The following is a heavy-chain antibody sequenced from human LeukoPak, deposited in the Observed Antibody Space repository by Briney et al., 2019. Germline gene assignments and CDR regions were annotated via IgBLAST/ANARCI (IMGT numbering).Heavy chain of an antibody. Sequence: SETLSLTCAVYGGSFSGYYWSWIRQPPGKGLEWIGYIYYSGSTYYNPSLKSRVTISVDTSKNQFSLKLSSVTAADTAVYYCARDTAMVGFDYWGQGTLVTVSS. J-gene: IGHJ4*02. D-gene: IGHD5-18*01. CDR3: ARDTAMVGFDY. V-gene: IGHV4-30-4*01. CDR2: IYYSGST. CDR1: GGSFSGYY.